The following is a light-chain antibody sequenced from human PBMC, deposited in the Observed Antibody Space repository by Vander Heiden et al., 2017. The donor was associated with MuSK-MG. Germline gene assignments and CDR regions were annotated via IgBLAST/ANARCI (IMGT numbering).Light chain of an antibody. CDR3: SSYTSSSTLV. Sequence: QSALTQPASVSGSPGQSITISCTGTSSDVGGYNYVSWYQQHPGKAPKLMIYEVSNRSSGVSNRFSGSKSGNTASLTISGLQAEDGADYYCSSYTSSSTLVFGGGTKLTVL. CDR2: EVS. J-gene: IGLJ2*01. V-gene: IGLV2-14*01. CDR1: SSDVGGYNY.